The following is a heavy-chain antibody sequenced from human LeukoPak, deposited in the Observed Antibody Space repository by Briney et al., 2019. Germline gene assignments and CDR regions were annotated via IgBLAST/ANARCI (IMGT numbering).Heavy chain of an antibody. CDR1: GFTFSSYS. V-gene: IGHV3-48*02. Sequence: QPGGSLRLSCAASGFTFSSYSMNWVRQAPGKGLEWVSYISSSSSRTTIFYADSVKGRFTSSRDNAKNSLYLQINSLRAEDTAVYYCARDGYCSGSSCYSTTDYWGQGTLVTVSS. CDR2: ISSSSSRTTI. D-gene: IGHD2-15*01. CDR3: ARDGYCSGSSCYSTTDY. J-gene: IGHJ4*02.